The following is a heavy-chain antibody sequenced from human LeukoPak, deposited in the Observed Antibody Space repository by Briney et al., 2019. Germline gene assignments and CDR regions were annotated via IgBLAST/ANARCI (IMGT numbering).Heavy chain of an antibody. CDR1: GGSISSSSYY. V-gene: IGHV4-39*01. CDR2: IYYSGST. D-gene: IGHD3-10*01. Sequence: PSETLSLTCTVFGGSISSSSYYWGWIRQPPGKGLEWIGSIYYSGSTYYNPSLKSRVTISVDTSKNQFSLKLSSVTAADTAVYYCARKLYGSGSYPMDYWGQGTLVTVSS. J-gene: IGHJ4*02. CDR3: ARKLYGSGSYPMDY.